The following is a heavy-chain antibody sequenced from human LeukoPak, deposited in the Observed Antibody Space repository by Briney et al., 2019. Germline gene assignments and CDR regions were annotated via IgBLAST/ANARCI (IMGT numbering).Heavy chain of an antibody. CDR3: ARSSGVVVPDLY. J-gene: IGHJ4*02. V-gene: IGHV1-2*02. CDR2: INPNSGGT. D-gene: IGHD2-2*01. CDR1: GYTFTGYY. Sequence: ASVKVSCKASGYTFTGYYMHWVRQAPGQGLEWMGWINPNSGGTNYAQKFQGRVTMTRDTSISTAYMELSRLRSDDTAVYYCARSSGVVVPDLYWGQGTLVTVSS.